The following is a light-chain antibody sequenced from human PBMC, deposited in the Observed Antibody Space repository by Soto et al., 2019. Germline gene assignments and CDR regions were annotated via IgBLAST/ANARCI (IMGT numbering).Light chain of an antibody. V-gene: IGKV3-15*01. CDR2: GAS. Sequence: EIVMTQSPATLSVSPRERATLSCRASQSVSRNLALFQQKPGQAPRLLIYGASTRATGIPARFSGSGSGTEFTLTISSLQSEDFVVYCCQQYNNWPPYTFGQGTKLEIK. CDR1: QSVSRN. CDR3: QQYNNWPPYT. J-gene: IGKJ2*01.